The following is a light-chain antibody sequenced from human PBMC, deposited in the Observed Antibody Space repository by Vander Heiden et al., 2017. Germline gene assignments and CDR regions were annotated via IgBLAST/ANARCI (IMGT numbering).Light chain of an antibody. CDR1: QSVGSN. Sequence: EVVMTQSPATLSVSPGGRATLSCRASQSVGSNLLWYQRKPGQAPRILISSASTRVTGIPARFSGSGSGTEFTLTISSLQSEDFAVYYCQQYNNWPWTFGQGTKVEIK. CDR3: QQYNNWPWT. CDR2: SAS. V-gene: IGKV3-15*01. J-gene: IGKJ1*01.